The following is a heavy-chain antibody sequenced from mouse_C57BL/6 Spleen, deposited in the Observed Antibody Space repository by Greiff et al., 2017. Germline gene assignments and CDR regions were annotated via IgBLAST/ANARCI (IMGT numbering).Heavy chain of an antibody. V-gene: IGHV1-81*01. Sequence: QVHVKQSGAELARPGASVKLSCKASGYTFTSYGISWVKQRTGQGLEWIGEIYPRSGNTYYNEKFKGKATLTADKSSSTAYMELRSLTSEDSAVYFCARERGLYGSSFYAMDYWGQGTSVTVSS. CDR3: ARERGLYGSSFYAMDY. D-gene: IGHD1-1*01. J-gene: IGHJ4*01. CDR1: GYTFTSYG. CDR2: IYPRSGNT.